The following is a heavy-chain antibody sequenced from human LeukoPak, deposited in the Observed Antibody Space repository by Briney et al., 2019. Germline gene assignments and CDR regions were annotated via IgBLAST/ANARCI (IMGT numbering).Heavy chain of an antibody. Sequence: GGSLRLSCAASGFTFSSYAMSWVRQAPGKGLEWVSSISSSSSYIYYADSVKGRFTISRDNAKNSLYLQMNSLRAEDTAVYYCARDHSSSPHTYFDYWGQGTLVTVSS. CDR3: ARDHSSSPHTYFDY. J-gene: IGHJ4*02. D-gene: IGHD6-6*01. CDR2: ISSSSSYI. CDR1: GFTFSSYA. V-gene: IGHV3-21*01.